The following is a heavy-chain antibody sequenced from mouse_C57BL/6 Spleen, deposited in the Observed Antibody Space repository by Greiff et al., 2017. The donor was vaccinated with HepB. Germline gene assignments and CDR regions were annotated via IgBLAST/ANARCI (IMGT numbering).Heavy chain of an antibody. CDR3: ARRSYGNYFDY. V-gene: IGHV5-17*01. Sequence: EVKLVESGGGLVKPGGSLKLSCAASGFTFSDYGMHWVRQAPEKGLEWVAYISSGSSTIYYADTVKGRFTNSRDKAKNSLFLQMTSLRSEDTAMYYCARRSYGNYFDYWGQGTTLTVAS. D-gene: IGHD1-1*01. CDR2: ISSGSSTI. CDR1: GFTFSDYG. J-gene: IGHJ2*01.